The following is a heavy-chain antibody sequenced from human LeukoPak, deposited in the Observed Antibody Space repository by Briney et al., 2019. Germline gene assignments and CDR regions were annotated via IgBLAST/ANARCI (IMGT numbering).Heavy chain of an antibody. D-gene: IGHD3-16*01. CDR2: ISWNSGSI. CDR1: GFTFDDYA. V-gene: IGHV3-9*01. Sequence: GGSLRLSCAASGFTFDDYAMHWVRHAPGKGLEWVSGISWNSGSIGYADSVKGRFTISRDNAKNSLYLQMNSLRAEDTALYYCAKIDGGDYWGQGTLVTVSS. CDR3: AKIDGGDY. J-gene: IGHJ4*02.